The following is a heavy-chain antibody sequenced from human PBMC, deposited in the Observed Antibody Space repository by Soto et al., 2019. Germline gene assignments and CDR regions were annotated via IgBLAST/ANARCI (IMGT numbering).Heavy chain of an antibody. V-gene: IGHV6-1*01. J-gene: IGHJ4*02. CDR2: TYYRSKWYN. Sequence: PSQTLSLTCDISGDSVSSYSAAWNCIRQSPSRGLEWLGRTYYRSKWYNDYAVSVKSRITINPDTSKNQFSLQLNSVTPEDTAVYYCARNGYSYGFDYWGQGTLVTVSS. D-gene: IGHD5-18*01. CDR1: GDSVSSYSAA. CDR3: ARNGYSYGFDY.